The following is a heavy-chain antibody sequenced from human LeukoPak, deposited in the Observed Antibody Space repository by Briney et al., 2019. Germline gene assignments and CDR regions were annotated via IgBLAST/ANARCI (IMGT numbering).Heavy chain of an antibody. CDR3: ARAGASSWSQFDY. CDR2: LAHDGGDR. V-gene: IGHV3-30*04. CDR1: GLTFSNYA. Sequence: GGSLRLSCAASGLTFSNYAMHWVRQAPGKGLEWVAVLAHDGGDRYFADSVKGRFTISRDNAKNSLYLQMNSLRAEDTAVYYCARAGASSWSQFDYWGQGTLVTVSS. D-gene: IGHD6-13*01. J-gene: IGHJ4*02.